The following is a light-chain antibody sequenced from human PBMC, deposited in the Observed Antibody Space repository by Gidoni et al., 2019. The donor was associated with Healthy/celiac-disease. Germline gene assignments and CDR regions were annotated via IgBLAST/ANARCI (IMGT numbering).Light chain of an antibody. CDR2: AAS. Sequence: DIQITLSPSSLSASVGDRRTITCRAILSISSYLNWYQQKPGKAPKLLIYAASSLQSGVPSRFSGSGSGTDFTLTISRLQPEYFATYYCKQSYSTPWTFGQGTKVEIK. CDR3: KQSYSTPWT. J-gene: IGKJ1*01. V-gene: IGKV1-39*01. CDR1: LSISSY.